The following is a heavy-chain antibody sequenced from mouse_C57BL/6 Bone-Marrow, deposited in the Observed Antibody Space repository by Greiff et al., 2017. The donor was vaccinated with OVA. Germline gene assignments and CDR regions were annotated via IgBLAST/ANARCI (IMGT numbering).Heavy chain of an antibody. CDR3: ARESSYGRYAMDY. D-gene: IGHD1-1*01. Sequence: KQRTGQGLEWIGEIYPRSGNTYYNKKFKGKATLTADKSSSTAYMELRSLTSEDSAVYFCARESSYGRYAMDYWGQGTSVTVSS. J-gene: IGHJ4*01. CDR2: IYPRSGNT. V-gene: IGHV1-81*01.